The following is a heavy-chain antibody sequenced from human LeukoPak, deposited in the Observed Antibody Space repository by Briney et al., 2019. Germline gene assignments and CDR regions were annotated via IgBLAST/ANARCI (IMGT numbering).Heavy chain of an antibody. V-gene: IGHV4-59*12. CDR2: IYYSGST. J-gene: IGHJ4*02. D-gene: IGHD3-22*01. CDR3: ARGRGRVYYDSSGYTYYFDY. Sequence: SETLSLTCTVSGGSISSYYWSWIRQPPGKGLEWIGYIYYSGSTNYNPSLKSRVTISVDTSKNQFSLKLSSVTAADTAVYYCARGRGRVYYDSSGYTYYFDYWGQGTLVTVSS. CDR1: GGSISSYY.